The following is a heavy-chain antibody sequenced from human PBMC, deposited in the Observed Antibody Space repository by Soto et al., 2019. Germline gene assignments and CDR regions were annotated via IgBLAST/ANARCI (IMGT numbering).Heavy chain of an antibody. J-gene: IGHJ6*02. CDR1: GFTFSSYG. D-gene: IGHD6-19*01. Sequence: QVQLVESGGGVVQPGRSLRLSCAASGFTFSSYGMHWVRQAPGKGLEWVAVISYDGRNKYYADAVKGRFTISRDNYKNTLYLQMSSLRAEDMAVYYCVKDGSSGWPYFYDMDVWGQGTTVTVSS. CDR3: VKDGSSGWPYFYDMDV. CDR2: ISYDGRNK. V-gene: IGHV3-30*18.